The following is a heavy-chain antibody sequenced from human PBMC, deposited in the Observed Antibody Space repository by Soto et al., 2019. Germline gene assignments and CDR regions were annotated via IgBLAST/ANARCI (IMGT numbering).Heavy chain of an antibody. CDR3: ARGSHYTSCV. CDR2: TYYRSKWFN. V-gene: IGHV6-1*01. Sequence: SQTLSLTCAISGDSVSSISAAWNWIRHSPSRGLEWLGRTYYRSKWFNDYAVSVKSRITINPDTSKNQFSLQLNSVTPEDTAVYYCARGSHYTSCVWGQGTLVTVSS. D-gene: IGHD2-15*01. CDR1: GDSVSSISAA. J-gene: IGHJ4*02.